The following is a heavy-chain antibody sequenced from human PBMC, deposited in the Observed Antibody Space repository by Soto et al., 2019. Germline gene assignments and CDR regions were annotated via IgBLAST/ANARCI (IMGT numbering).Heavy chain of an antibody. CDR1: GNSITSYY. D-gene: IGHD2-21*02. V-gene: IGHV4-59*01. J-gene: IGHJ6*02. CDR3: ARVLRGDPFYGMDV. Sequence: SETLSLTCTVSGNSITSYYWSWVRQPPGKGLEWIGYIYHAGSTNYNPSLKSRVTVSEDTSKNQLSLKLTSVTAADTAVYYCARVLRGDPFYGMDVWGQGTTVTVSS. CDR2: IYHAGST.